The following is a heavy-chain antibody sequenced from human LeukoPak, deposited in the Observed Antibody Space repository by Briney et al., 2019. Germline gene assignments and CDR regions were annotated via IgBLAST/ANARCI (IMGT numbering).Heavy chain of an antibody. CDR2: IKSKTDGGTT. Sequence: GGSLRLSCAASGFTFSNAWMSWVRQAPGKGLEWVGRIKSKTDGGTTDYAAPVKDRFTISRDDSKNTLYLQMNSLKTEDTAVYYCTTDLPSGWYPRFDYWGQGTLVTVSS. D-gene: IGHD6-19*01. J-gene: IGHJ4*02. CDR1: GFTFSNAW. CDR3: TTDLPSGWYPRFDY. V-gene: IGHV3-15*01.